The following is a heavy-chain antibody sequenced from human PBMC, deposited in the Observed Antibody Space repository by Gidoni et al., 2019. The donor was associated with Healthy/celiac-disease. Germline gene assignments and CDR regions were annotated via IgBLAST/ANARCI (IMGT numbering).Heavy chain of an antibody. Sequence: EVQLVESGGGVVRPGGSLSLSCAAAGFPLDDFGMSWVRQAPGKGLEWVSGINWNGGSTGYADSVKGRFTISRDNAKNSLYLQMNSLRAEDTALYYCAREMYQPLPHYYFDYWGQGTLVTVSS. CDR1: GFPLDDFG. J-gene: IGHJ4*02. CDR3: AREMYQPLPHYYFDY. D-gene: IGHD2-2*01. V-gene: IGHV3-20*04. CDR2: INWNGGST.